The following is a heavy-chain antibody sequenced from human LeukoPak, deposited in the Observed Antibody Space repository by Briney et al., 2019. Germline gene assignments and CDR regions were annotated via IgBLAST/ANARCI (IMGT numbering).Heavy chain of an antibody. J-gene: IGHJ6*03. D-gene: IGHD1/OR15-1a*01. Sequence: SETLSLTCTVSGYSISSGYYWGWIRQPPGKGLEWIGYIYYSGSTYYNPSLKSRVTISVDTSKNQFSLKLSSVTAADTAVYYCARGNRYYYYMDVWGKGTTVTVSS. CDR2: IYYSGST. CDR1: GYSISSGYY. V-gene: IGHV4-38-2*02. CDR3: ARGNRYYYYMDV.